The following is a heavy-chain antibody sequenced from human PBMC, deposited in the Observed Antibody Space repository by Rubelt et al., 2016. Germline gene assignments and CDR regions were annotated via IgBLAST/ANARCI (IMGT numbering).Heavy chain of an antibody. CDR1: GGSISSSNYY. D-gene: IGHD4-11*01. J-gene: IGHJ4*02. V-gene: IGHV4-61*05. CDR3: ARLATVTTGFDY. CDR2: IYYSGST. Sequence: QLQLQESGPGLVKPSETLSLTCTVSGGSISSSNYYWSWIRQPPGKGLEWIGYIYYSGSTNYNPSLKSRVTISVDTSKNQFSLKLSSVTAADTAVYYCARLATVTTGFDYWGQGTLVTVSS.